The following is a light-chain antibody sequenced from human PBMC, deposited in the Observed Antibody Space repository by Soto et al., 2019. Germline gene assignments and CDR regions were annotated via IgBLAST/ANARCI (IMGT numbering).Light chain of an antibody. CDR1: SADVGGYNF. CDR2: DVS. CDR3: SSYTSSRTHVV. Sequence: QSALTQPASVSGSPGQSITISCTGTSADVGGYNFVSWYQHHPGKAPNLMIYDVSNRPSGVSNRFSGSKSANTASLSISGLQAEDEADYYCSSYTSSRTHVVFGGGTKVTVL. J-gene: IGLJ2*01. V-gene: IGLV2-14*03.